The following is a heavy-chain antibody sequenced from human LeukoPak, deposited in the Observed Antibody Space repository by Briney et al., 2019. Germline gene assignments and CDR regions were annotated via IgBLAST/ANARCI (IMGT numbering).Heavy chain of an antibody. CDR1: GFTFSSYG. D-gene: IGHD2-21*02. Sequence: GGSLRLSCAASGFTFSSYGMHWVRQAPGKGLEWVAVISYDGSNKYYADSVKGRFTISRDNSKNTLYLQMNSLRAEDTAVYYCAKEDRRFCGGDCYLLFDYWGHGTLVTVSS. CDR2: ISYDGSNK. J-gene: IGHJ4*01. V-gene: IGHV3-30*18. CDR3: AKEDRRFCGGDCYLLFDY.